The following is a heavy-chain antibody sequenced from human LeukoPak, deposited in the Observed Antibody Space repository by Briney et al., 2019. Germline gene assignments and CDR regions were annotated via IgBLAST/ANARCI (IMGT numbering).Heavy chain of an antibody. D-gene: IGHD3-10*01. J-gene: IGHJ6*03. CDR1: GFTFSSYS. CDR2: ISSSSSYI. V-gene: IGHV3-21*01. Sequence: GGSLRLSCAASGFTFSSYSMNWVRQAPGKGPEWVSSISSSSSYIYYADSVKGRFTISRDNAKNSLYLQMNSLRAEDTAVYYCARLIRIITMVRGVSYYYYMDVCGKGTTVTVSS. CDR3: ARLIRIITMVRGVSYYYYMDV.